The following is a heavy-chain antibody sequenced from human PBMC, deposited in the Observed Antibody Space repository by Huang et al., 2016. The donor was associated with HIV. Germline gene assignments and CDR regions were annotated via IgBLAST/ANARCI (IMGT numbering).Heavy chain of an antibody. J-gene: IGHJ4*02. CDR3: ARSEPSRYYFDY. CDR2: ISNEGSTK. CDR1: GFTFSNCA. Sequence: QVQLVESGGGVVQPGTSLRLSCAGSGFTFSNCAMNWVRQAPGKELEWVAVISNEGSTKYYADSVKGRFTISRDNSKNTVYLQMNSLRAEDTAVYYCARSEPSRYYFDYWGQGTLVTVSS. V-gene: IGHV3-30-3*01.